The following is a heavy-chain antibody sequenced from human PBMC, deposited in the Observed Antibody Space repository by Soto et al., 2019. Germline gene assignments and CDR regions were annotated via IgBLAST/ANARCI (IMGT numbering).Heavy chain of an antibody. Sequence: QVQLVESGGGVVQPGRSLRLSCAASGFTFSSYGMHWVRQAPGKGLEWVAVISYDGSNKYYADSVKGRFTISRDNSKNTLYLQMNSRRAEDTAVYYCAKDSRQTYYYYMDVWGKGTTVTVSS. CDR3: AKDSRQTYYYYMDV. J-gene: IGHJ6*03. CDR1: GFTFSSYG. V-gene: IGHV3-30*18. CDR2: ISYDGSNK.